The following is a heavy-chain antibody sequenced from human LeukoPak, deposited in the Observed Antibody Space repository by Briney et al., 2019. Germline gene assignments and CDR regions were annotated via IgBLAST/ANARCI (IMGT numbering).Heavy chain of an antibody. V-gene: IGHV3-74*01. J-gene: IGHJ4*02. D-gene: IGHD3-22*01. Sequence: PGGSLRLSCAASGFTLSSYWMRWVRQAPGKGLVWVSRIKNDGTRTTYADSVKGRFTISRDNAKNTLYLQMNSLRAEDTAVYYCARDPDLSGFSFFDSWGQGTLVTVSS. CDR3: ARDPDLSGFSFFDS. CDR1: GFTLSSYW. CDR2: IKNDGTRT.